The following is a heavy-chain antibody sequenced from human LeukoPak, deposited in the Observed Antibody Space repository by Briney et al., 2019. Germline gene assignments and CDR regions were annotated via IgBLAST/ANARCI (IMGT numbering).Heavy chain of an antibody. CDR3: AGDLDFWTGSKGGY. CDR1: GFTFSSYD. CDR2: IRPSGDNT. Sequence: GGSLRLSCAASGFTFSSYDMTWVRQAPGRGLEWVSSIRPSGDNTYYGDSVKGRFTISRDNARNTLYLQMNSLRAEDTAVYYCAGDLDFWTGSKGGYWGQGTLVTVSS. V-gene: IGHV3-23*01. D-gene: IGHD3/OR15-3a*01. J-gene: IGHJ4*02.